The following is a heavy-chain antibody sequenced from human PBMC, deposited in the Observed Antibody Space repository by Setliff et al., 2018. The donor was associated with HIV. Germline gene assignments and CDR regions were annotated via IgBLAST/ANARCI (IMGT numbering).Heavy chain of an antibody. V-gene: IGHV1-3*03. D-gene: IGHD3-22*01. CDR1: GFTFTNYA. J-gene: IGHJ5*02. CDR2: INAGNGNT. Sequence: ASVKVSCKASGFTFTNYAIHWVRQVPGQRLEWMGWINAGNGNTRYSQEFQGRVTITKDTFATTAYMELRSLRSEDTGLYYCARERDSSGYQFDPWGQGTLVTVSS. CDR3: ARERDSSGYQFDP.